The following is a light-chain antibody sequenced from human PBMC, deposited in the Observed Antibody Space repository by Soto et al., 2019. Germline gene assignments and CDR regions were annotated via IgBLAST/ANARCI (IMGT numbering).Light chain of an antibody. CDR3: QQYGRSPWT. V-gene: IGKV3-20*01. J-gene: IGKJ1*01. Sequence: EIVLTQSPGTLSLSPGERATLSCRASQSVSSSFLAWYQQKPGQAPRLLIYGASSRATGIPDRFSGSGSGTDFTLAISRLEPEDFAVDYCQQYGRSPWTFGQGTKLEIK. CDR1: QSVSSSF. CDR2: GAS.